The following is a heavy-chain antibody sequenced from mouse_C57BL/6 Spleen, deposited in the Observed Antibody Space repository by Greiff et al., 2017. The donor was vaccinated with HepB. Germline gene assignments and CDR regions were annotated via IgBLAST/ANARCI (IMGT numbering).Heavy chain of an antibody. CDR1: GYTFTSYT. V-gene: IGHV1-4*01. CDR2: INPSSGYT. CDR3: ARDDYYGSAWFAY. D-gene: IGHD1-1*01. Sequence: QVQLQQSGAELARPGASVKMSCKASGYTFTSYTMHWVKQRPGQGLEWIGYINPSSGYTKYNQKFKDKATLTADKSSSTAYMQLSRLTSEDPADYYCARDDYYGSAWFAYGGQGTLVTVSA. J-gene: IGHJ3*01.